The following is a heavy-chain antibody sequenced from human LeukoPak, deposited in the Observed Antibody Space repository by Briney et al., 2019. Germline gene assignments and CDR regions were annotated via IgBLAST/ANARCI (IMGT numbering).Heavy chain of an antibody. V-gene: IGHV1-2*02. J-gene: IGHJ5*02. CDR1: GYTFTCYY. CDR3: ARDLKIGGYYDSSGRDWFDP. D-gene: IGHD3-22*01. CDR2: INPNSGGT. Sequence: ASVKVSCKASGYTFTCYYRHWVRQAPGQGLEWMGWINPNSGGTNYAQKFQGRVTMTRDTSISTAYMELSRLRSDDTAVYYCARDLKIGGYYDSSGRDWFDPWGQGTLVTVSS.